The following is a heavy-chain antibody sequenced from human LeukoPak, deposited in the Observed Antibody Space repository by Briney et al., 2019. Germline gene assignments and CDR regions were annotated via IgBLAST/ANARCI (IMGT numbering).Heavy chain of an antibody. J-gene: IGHJ6*02. V-gene: IGHV4-34*01. CDR2: INHSGST. D-gene: IGHD3-10*01. Sequence: SETLSLPCAVYGGSFSGYYWSWISQPPGKGLEWIGEINHSGSTNHNPSLKSRVTISVDTSKNQFSLTLSSVTAADTAVYYCARAGYYGSGSPLQIYYYGMDVWGQGTTVTVSS. CDR3: ARAGYYGSGSPLQIYYYGMDV. CDR1: GGSFSGYY.